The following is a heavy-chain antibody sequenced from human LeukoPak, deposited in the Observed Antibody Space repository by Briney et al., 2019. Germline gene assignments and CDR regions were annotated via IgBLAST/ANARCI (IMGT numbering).Heavy chain of an antibody. D-gene: IGHD2-2*02. CDR1: GYRFTTYW. CDR3: ARLDCSSTTNCYNFDY. Sequence: GESLKISCKGSGYRFTTYWIGWVRQMPGKGLEWMGIIYPGDSDTKYSPSFQGQVTISADRSISTAYLQWSSLKASDTAMYYCARLDCSSTTNCYNFDYWGQGTLVTVSS. J-gene: IGHJ4*02. V-gene: IGHV5-51*01. CDR2: IYPGDSDT.